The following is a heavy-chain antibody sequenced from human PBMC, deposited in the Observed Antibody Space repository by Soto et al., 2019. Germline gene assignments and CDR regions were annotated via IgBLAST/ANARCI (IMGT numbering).Heavy chain of an antibody. CDR1: GYTFTSYG. D-gene: IGHD6-19*01. CDR3: ARVGSSGWSNYYYYYMDV. J-gene: IGHJ6*03. Sequence: ASVKVSCKASGYTFTSYGISWVRQAPGQGLEWMGWISAYNGNTNYAQKLQGRVTMTTDTSTSTAYMELRSLRSDDTAVYYCARVGSSGWSNYYYYYMDVWGKGTTVTVSS. CDR2: ISAYNGNT. V-gene: IGHV1-18*01.